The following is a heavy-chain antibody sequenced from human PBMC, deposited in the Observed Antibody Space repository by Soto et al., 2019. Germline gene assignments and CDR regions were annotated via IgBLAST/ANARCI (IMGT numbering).Heavy chain of an antibody. CDR2: ISSSSSYI. Sequence: GGSLRLSCAASGFTFSSYSMNWVRQAPGKGLEWVSSISSSSSYIYYADSVKGRFTISRDNAKNSLYLQMNSLRAEDTAVYYCARDLPVLVVVTDELYYYYGMDVSGQGTTATVYS. CDR3: ARDLPVLVVVTDELYYYYGMDV. D-gene: IGHD2-21*02. V-gene: IGHV3-21*01. J-gene: IGHJ6*02. CDR1: GFTFSSYS.